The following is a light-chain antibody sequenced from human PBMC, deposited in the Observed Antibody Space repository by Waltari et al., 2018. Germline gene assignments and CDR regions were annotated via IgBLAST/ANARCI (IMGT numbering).Light chain of an antibody. CDR3: QQYYSTPHT. CDR2: WAS. Sequence: DIVMTQSPDSMAVSLGGRATINCKSSQSVLYSSNNNNYLAWYQQKPGQPPKLLIYWASTRESGVPDRFSGSGSGTDFTLTISSLQAEDVAVYYCQQYYSTPHTFGPGTKVDIK. J-gene: IGKJ3*01. CDR1: QSVLYSSNNNNY. V-gene: IGKV4-1*01.